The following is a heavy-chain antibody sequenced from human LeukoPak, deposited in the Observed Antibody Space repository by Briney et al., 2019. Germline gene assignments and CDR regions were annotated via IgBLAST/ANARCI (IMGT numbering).Heavy chain of an antibody. CDR2: IRYDGGNK. CDR3: AELGITMIGGV. Sequence: PGGSLRLSCAASAFTFSSYGMHWVRQAPGKGLEWVAFIRYDGGNKYYADSVKGRFTISRDNAKNTLYLQMNSLRAEDTAVYYCAELGITMIGGVWGKGTTVTISS. J-gene: IGHJ6*04. CDR1: AFTFSSYG. V-gene: IGHV3-30*02. D-gene: IGHD3-10*02.